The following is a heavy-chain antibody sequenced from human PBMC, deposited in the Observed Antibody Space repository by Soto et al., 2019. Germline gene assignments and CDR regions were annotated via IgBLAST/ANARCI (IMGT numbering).Heavy chain of an antibody. Sequence: QVRLVQSGAEVKKPGSSVKVSCKASGGSFSSYGITWMRQAPGQGPEWVGGIVPMVGSSDYAQKFQGRVTITADKSTTTVYRELTKLTSRDTAVYYCGLSVTGDIYNWFDPWGQGTLVTVTS. D-gene: IGHD2-21*02. J-gene: IGHJ5*02. V-gene: IGHV1-69*14. CDR3: GLSVTGDIYNWFDP. CDR1: GGSFSSYG. CDR2: IVPMVGSS.